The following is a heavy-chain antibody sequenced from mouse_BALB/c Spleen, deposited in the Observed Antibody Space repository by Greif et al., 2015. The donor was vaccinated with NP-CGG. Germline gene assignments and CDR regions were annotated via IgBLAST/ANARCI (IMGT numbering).Heavy chain of an antibody. Sequence: EVTLMESGGGLVQTGGSLRLSCATSGFTFSDFYMEWVRQPPGKRLEWIAASRNKANDYTTWDRASVKGRFIVARYTSQSILYLQMNALRAEDTAIYDCARDGNYWYFDVWCAVTTVTVSS. V-gene: IGHV7-1*02. CDR1: GFTFSDFY. J-gene: IGHJ1*01. CDR2: SRNKANDYTT. CDR3: ARDGNYWYFDV.